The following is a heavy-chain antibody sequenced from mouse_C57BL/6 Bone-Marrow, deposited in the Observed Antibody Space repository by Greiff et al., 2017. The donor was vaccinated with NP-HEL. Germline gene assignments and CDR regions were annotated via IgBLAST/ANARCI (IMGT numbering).Heavy chain of an antibody. Sequence: QVQLKQSGAELVMPGASVKLSCKASGYTFTSYWMHWVKQRPGQGLEWIGEIDPSDSYTNYNQKFKGKSTLTVDKSSSTAYMQLSSLTSEDSAVYYGAREGNWDEDWYFDVWGTGTTVTVSS. D-gene: IGHD4-1*01. V-gene: IGHV1-69*01. CDR2: IDPSDSYT. CDR1: GYTFTSYW. J-gene: IGHJ1*03. CDR3: AREGNWDEDWYFDV.